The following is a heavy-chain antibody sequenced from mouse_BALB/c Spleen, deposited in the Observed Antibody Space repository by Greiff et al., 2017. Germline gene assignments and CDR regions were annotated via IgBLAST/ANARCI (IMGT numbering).Heavy chain of an antibody. Sequence: EVQRVESGGGLVKPGGSLKLSCAASGFTFSSYTMSWVRQTPEKRLEWVATISSGGSYTYYPDSVKGRFTISRDNAKNTLYLQMSSLKSEDTAMYYCTRDRYFDVWGAGTTVTVSS. CDR1: GFTFSSYT. V-gene: IGHV5-6-4*01. CDR2: ISSGGSYT. CDR3: TRDRYFDV. J-gene: IGHJ1*01.